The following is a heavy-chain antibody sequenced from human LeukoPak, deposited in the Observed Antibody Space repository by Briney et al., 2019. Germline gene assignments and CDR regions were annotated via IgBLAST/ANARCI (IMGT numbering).Heavy chain of an antibody. Sequence: GGSLRLSCAASGFTFSSFGMHWVRQAPGKGLEWVTVTSYDGNEKYYADSVKGRFTISRDNSKNTVYLQMNSLSAEDTAVYYCATGGTRAATGRMGFWGQGTLVTVSS. CDR2: TSYDGNEK. J-gene: IGHJ4*02. CDR1: GFTFSSFG. CDR3: ATGGTRAATGRMGF. D-gene: IGHD6-25*01. V-gene: IGHV3-30*03.